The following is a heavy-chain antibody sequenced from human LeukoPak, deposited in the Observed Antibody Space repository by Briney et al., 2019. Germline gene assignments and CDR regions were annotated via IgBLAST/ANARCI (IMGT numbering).Heavy chain of an antibody. Sequence: GGSLRLSCAASGFSFSRYAMHWVRKGPGKGLEWVAVISYDGSNKYYADSVKGRFTISRDNSKNTLYLQMNSLRAEDTAVYYCARDRVDTAMVYYFDYWGQGTLVTVS. CDR2: ISYDGSNK. J-gene: IGHJ4*02. D-gene: IGHD5-18*01. CDR1: GFSFSRYA. V-gene: IGHV3-30-3*01. CDR3: ARDRVDTAMVYYFDY.